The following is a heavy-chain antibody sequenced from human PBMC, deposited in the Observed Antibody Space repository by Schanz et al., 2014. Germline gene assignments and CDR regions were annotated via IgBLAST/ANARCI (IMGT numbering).Heavy chain of an antibody. CDR3: ARALKGKVAIFGVIAAQNYYYMDV. Sequence: EVRLVESGGGLVQPGGSLRLSCEASGFDFNSYSMNWVRQVPGKGLEWLSYIATSSSTRHYADSVKGRVTISRDNAKNSVSLQMSRLRSEDTGVYYCARALKGKVAIFGVIAAQNYYYMDVWGKGTTVTVSS. CDR1: GFDFNSYS. D-gene: IGHD3-3*01. V-gene: IGHV3-48*01. J-gene: IGHJ6*03. CDR2: IATSSSTR.